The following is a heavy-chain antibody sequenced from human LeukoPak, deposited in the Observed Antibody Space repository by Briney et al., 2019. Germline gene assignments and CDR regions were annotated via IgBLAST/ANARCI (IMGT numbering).Heavy chain of an antibody. CDR1: GFTFSSFY. D-gene: IGHD4-17*01. J-gene: IGHJ4*02. CDR2: MKQDGSDK. V-gene: IGHV3-7*01. Sequence: GGSLRLSCAASGFTFSSFYVTWVRQAPGKGLEWVATMKQDGSDKHYVDSVKGRFIISRDNAKNSLYLQMNSLRAEDTAVYYCARTTILDYWGQGTLVTVSS. CDR3: ARTTILDY.